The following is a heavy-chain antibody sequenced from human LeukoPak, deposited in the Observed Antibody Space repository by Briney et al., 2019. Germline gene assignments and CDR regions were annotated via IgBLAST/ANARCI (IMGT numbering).Heavy chain of an antibody. J-gene: IGHJ4*02. Sequence: SETLSLTCTVSGGSISSSSYYWGWIRQPPGKGLEWIGSIYYSGSTYYNPSLKSRVTISVDTSKNQFSLKLSSVTAADTAVYYCARLHPPLDSSSSYAREYSIDCCGQGTLVTVSS. D-gene: IGHD6-13*01. CDR1: GGSISSSSYY. CDR2: IYYSGST. V-gene: IGHV4-39*01. CDR3: ARLHPPLDSSSSYAREYSIDC.